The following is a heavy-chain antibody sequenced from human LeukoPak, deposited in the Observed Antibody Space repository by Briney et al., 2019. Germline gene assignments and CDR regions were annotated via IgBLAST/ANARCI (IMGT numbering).Heavy chain of an antibody. V-gene: IGHV3-23*01. CDR3: ARDLGYCSGGTCYVGYFDY. J-gene: IGHJ4*02. CDR1: GFTFSSYA. D-gene: IGHD2-15*01. Sequence: GGSLRLSCAASGFTFSSYAMSWVRQAPGKGLEWVSAISGSGGSTYYADSVRGRFTISRDNSKNTLYLQMNSLRAEDTAVYFCARDLGYCSGGTCYVGYFDYWGQGTLVTVSS. CDR2: ISGSGGST.